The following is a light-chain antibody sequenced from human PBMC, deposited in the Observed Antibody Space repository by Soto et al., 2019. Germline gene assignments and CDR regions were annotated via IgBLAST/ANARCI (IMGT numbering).Light chain of an antibody. J-gene: IGKJ5*01. Sequence: IVFTQSPGTLSFSPGERSTHSCRASQSVATYVAWYQQKPGQAPRLLIYDAFNRATGTPARFSGSGSGTDFTLTISSLEPADSAVYYCQQRIKWPITFGQVTRLEIK. CDR3: QQRIKWPIT. V-gene: IGKV3-11*01. CDR2: DAF. CDR1: QSVATY.